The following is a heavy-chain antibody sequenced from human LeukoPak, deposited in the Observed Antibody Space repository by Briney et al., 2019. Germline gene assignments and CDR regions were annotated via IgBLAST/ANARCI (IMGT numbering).Heavy chain of an antibody. Sequence: GGSLRLSCAASGFTLSSPAMHWVRQAPGKGLEWVSSSGTRSGTKYYADSVMGRFTISRDSAMNSVSLQINSLRAEDTAVYYCLLQLTHWELSDPVFRGQGTLVTVSS. CDR1: GFTLSSPA. CDR2: SGTRSGTK. J-gene: IGHJ4*02. CDR3: LLQLTHWELSDPVF. V-gene: IGHV3-21*01. D-gene: IGHD3-16*02.